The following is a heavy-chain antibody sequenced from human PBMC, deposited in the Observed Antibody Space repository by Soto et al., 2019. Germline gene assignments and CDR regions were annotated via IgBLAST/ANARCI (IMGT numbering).Heavy chain of an antibody. Sequence: QVQLQQWGAGLLKPSETLSLTCAVYGKSLSGYYWSWIRQPPGKALEWIGEINHSGNTNYNPSLKSRCTISVDTSKNQLFLNLSSVTAADTGMYYCARQHVRGRTIAGAAEFWGQGTLVTVSS. CDR1: GKSLSGYY. D-gene: IGHD1-26*01. CDR2: INHSGNT. J-gene: IGHJ4*02. V-gene: IGHV4-34*01. CDR3: ARQHVRGRTIAGAAEF.